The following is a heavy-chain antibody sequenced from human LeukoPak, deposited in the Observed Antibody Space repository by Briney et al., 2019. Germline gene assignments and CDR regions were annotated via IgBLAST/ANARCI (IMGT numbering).Heavy chain of an antibody. V-gene: IGHV3-23*01. CDR1: EFTFSSYA. CDR3: AKDGMYSSSSSYYFDY. Sequence: GGSLRLSCAASEFTFSSYAMSWVRQAPGKGLEWVSVISSSGGTTYYADSVKGRFTISRDISKNTLYLQMNSLSAEDTAVYYCAKDGMYSSSSSYYFDYWGQGTLVTVSS. CDR2: ISSSGGTT. J-gene: IGHJ4*02. D-gene: IGHD6-6*01.